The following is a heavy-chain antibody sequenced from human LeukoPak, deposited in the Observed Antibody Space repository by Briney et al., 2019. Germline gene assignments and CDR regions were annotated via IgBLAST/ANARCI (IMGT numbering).Heavy chain of an antibody. V-gene: IGHV1-8*01. CDR1: GYTFASYD. Sequence: ASVKVSCKASGYTFASYDINWVRQATGQGLEWMGWMNPNSGNTGYAQRFQGRVTMTRNTSISTAYMELSSLRSEDTAVYYCARGHAARRAVPAASYYYYYYMDVWGKGTTVTVSS. D-gene: IGHD2-2*01. J-gene: IGHJ6*03. CDR2: MNPNSGNT. CDR3: ARGHAARRAVPAASYYYYYYMDV.